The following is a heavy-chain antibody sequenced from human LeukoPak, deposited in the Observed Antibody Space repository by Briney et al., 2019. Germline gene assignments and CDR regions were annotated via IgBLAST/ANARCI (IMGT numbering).Heavy chain of an antibody. J-gene: IGHJ6*04. V-gene: IGHV3-48*03. CDR2: ISSSGSTI. Sequence: GGSLRLSCAASGFTFSSYEMNWVRRAPGKGLEWVSYISSSGSTIYYADSVKGRFTISRDNAKNSLYLQMNSLRAEDTAVYYCARDPIDYGMDVWGKGTTVTVSS. CDR1: GFTFSSYE. CDR3: ARDPIDYGMDV.